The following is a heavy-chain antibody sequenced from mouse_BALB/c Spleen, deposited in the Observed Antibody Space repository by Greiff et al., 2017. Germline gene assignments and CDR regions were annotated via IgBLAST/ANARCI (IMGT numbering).Heavy chain of an antibody. CDR3: ARHGYGNYFDY. V-gene: IGHV5-12-2*01. Sequence: DVKLVESGGGLVQPGGSLKLSCAASGFTFSSYTMSWVRQTPEKRLEWVAYISNGGGSTYYPDTVKGRFTISRDNAKNTLYLQMSSLKSEDTAMYYCARHGYGNYFDYWGQGTTLTVSS. J-gene: IGHJ2*01. CDR1: GFTFSSYT. CDR2: ISNGGGST. D-gene: IGHD2-10*02.